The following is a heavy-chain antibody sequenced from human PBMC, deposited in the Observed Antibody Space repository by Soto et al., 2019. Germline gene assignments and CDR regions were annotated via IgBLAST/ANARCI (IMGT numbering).Heavy chain of an antibody. J-gene: IGHJ4*02. D-gene: IGHD5-12*01. Sequence: DVHLLESGGGLVQPGGSLRLSCGASGFIFSNYAMSWVRQAPGKGLEWVSGLTSSGDSSYYADSVNGRFTIFRDNSKNTLYLQMNSLRAEDTAVYYCVTDGKWRTVANTATSDYWGQGTLVTVSS. CDR1: GFIFSNYA. CDR3: VTDGKWRTVANTATSDY. V-gene: IGHV3-23*01. CDR2: LTSSGDSS.